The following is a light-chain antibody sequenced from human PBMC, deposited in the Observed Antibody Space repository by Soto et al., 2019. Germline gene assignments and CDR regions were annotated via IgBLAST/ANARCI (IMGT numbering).Light chain of an antibody. CDR1: QDIRSW. CDR2: VAS. CDR3: HQYNSFSPWT. Sequence: DIQMTQSPSTLSASVGDRVAITCRASQDIRSWVAWYQQRPGKAPKLLIYVASRLKSGVPPRFSGSGSGTEFTLTISSLQPDDFATYYCHQYNSFSPWTFGQGTKVGIK. V-gene: IGKV1-5*01. J-gene: IGKJ1*01.